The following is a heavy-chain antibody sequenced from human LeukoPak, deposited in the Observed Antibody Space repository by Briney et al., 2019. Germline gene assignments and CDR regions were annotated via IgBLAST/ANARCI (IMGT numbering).Heavy chain of an antibody. V-gene: IGHV3-23*01. D-gene: IGHD2-2*01. J-gene: IGHJ5*02. Sequence: PGGSLRLSCSASGFSFITYAMTWVRQAPGKGLEWVSALSASGGTTYYADSVKGRFTTSRDNSKNTLYLQMNSLRAEDTAVYYCAKLPREYCSSTSCPNWFDTWGQGTLVTVSS. CDR3: AKLPREYCSSTSCPNWFDT. CDR2: LSASGGTT. CDR1: GFSFITYA.